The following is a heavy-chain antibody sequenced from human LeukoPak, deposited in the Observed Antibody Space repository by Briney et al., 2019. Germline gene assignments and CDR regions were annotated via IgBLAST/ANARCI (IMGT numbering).Heavy chain of an antibody. D-gene: IGHD3-10*01. J-gene: IGHJ6*03. CDR2: ISYDGNDK. Sequence: PGRSLRLSCATSGFSFSSYAFYWIRQAPGKGLEWLTLISYDGNDKYYADSVKGRFSISRDNSKSMVFLQMNSLRSEDTAVYFCAVLTTLHIAVRPGDEYMDVWGKGTTVTVSS. CDR3: AVLTTLHIAVRPGDEYMDV. V-gene: IGHV3-30*04. CDR1: GFSFSSYA.